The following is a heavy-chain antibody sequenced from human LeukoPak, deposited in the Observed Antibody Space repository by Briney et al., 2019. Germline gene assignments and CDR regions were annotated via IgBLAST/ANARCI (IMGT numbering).Heavy chain of an antibody. D-gene: IGHD3-10*01. CDR1: TFTFSRYS. CDR3: ARVGTKYYGSGSPRRGGYYYGMDV. J-gene: IGHJ6*02. CDR2: ISYDETSK. Sequence: GGSLRLSCVASTFTFSRYSMQWVRQAPGKGLEWVAVISYDETSKDYADSVKGRFTISRDNSKNTLYLQMNSLRAEDTAVYYCARVGTKYYGSGSPRRGGYYYGMDVWGQGTTVTVSS. V-gene: IGHV3-30-3*01.